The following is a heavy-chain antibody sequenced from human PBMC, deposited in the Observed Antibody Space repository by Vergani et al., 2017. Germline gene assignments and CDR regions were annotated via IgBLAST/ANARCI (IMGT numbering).Heavy chain of an antibody. D-gene: IGHD1-20*01. V-gene: IGHV1-18*01. CDR3: ASGITGTTLYYYGMDV. CDR1: GYTFTSYG. J-gene: IGHJ6*02. Sequence: QVQLVQSGAEVKKPGASVKVSCKASGYTFTSYGISWVRPAPGQGLEWMGLISAYNGNTNYAQKLQGRVTMTTDTSTSSAYMELSSLRSDDTAVYYCASGITGTTLYYYGMDVWGQGTTVTVSS. CDR2: ISAYNGNT.